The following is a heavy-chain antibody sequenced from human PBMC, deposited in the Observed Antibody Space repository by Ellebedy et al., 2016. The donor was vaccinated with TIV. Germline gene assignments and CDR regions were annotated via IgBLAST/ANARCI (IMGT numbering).Heavy chain of an antibody. D-gene: IGHD2-15*01. J-gene: IGHJ4*02. V-gene: IGHV3-11*01. Sequence: PGGSLRLSCAAPGFTLSDYYMAWIRQAPGKGLEWVSYMRNSGTAIFYADSVEGRFTISRDDANNSLYLLMNTLRAEDTAVYYCAVDPLWRYCRGTGCSVWGRGTQVTVSS. CDR1: GFTLSDYY. CDR3: AVDPLWRYCRGTGCSV. CDR2: MRNSGTAI.